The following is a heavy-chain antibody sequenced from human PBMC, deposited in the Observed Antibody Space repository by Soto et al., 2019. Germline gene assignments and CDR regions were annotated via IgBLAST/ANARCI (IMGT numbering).Heavy chain of an antibody. CDR2: FKPFNGVT. CDR1: GYPFTGYH. J-gene: IGHJ4*02. D-gene: IGHD3-3*01. Sequence: XSVKVSCNASGYPFTGYHLHWVRQAPGQGLEWMGSFKPFNGVTNLAQNFQGRVTLTRDTSQNQFSLKLNSATAADTAVYYCARVSTYSNDLWSVDYWGQGTPVTVSS. V-gene: IGHV1-2*02. CDR3: ARVSTYSNDLWSVDY.